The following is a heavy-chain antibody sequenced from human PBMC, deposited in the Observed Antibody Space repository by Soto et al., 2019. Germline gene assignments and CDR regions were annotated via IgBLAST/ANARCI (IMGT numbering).Heavy chain of an antibody. CDR1: GGSISSSNW. D-gene: IGHD1-26*01. Sequence: QVQLQESGPGLVKPSGTLSLTCAVSGGSISSSNWWSWVRQPPGKGLEWIGEIYHSGSTNYNPSLKRRVTISVDKSKNQFSLKLSSVTAADTAVYYWARVSGSYYYGMDVWGKGTTVTVSS. CDR3: ARVSGSYYYGMDV. J-gene: IGHJ6*04. V-gene: IGHV4-4*02. CDR2: IYHSGST.